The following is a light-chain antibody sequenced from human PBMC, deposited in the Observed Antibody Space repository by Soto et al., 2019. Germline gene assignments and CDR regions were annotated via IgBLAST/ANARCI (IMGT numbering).Light chain of an antibody. J-gene: IGKJ5*01. Sequence: EIVLTQSPATLSLSPGERATLSCRASQSISNSLAWYQQKPGQAPRLLIYVASKRATGIPARFSGSGSGTDFALTISILEPEDSAVYYCQQRGEWPPGATFGQGTRLDIK. V-gene: IGKV3-11*01. CDR3: QQRGEWPPGAT. CDR1: QSISNS. CDR2: VAS.